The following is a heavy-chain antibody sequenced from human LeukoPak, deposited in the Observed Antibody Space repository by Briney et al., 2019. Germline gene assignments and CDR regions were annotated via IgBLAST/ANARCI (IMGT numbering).Heavy chain of an antibody. CDR2: ISGSGGST. Sequence: GGPLRLSCAASGFTFSSYAMSWVRQAPGKGLEWVSAISGSGGSTYYADSVKGRFTISRDNSKNTLYLQMNSLRAEDTAVYYCAKGDFWSGYYSSLSYWGQGTLVTVSS. V-gene: IGHV3-23*01. CDR3: AKGDFWSGYYSSLSY. J-gene: IGHJ4*02. D-gene: IGHD3-3*01. CDR1: GFTFSSYA.